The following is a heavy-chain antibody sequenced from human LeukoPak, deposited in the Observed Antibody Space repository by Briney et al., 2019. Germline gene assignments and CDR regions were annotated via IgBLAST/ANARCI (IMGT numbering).Heavy chain of an antibody. CDR1: GYTFTSYD. V-gene: IGHV1-46*01. J-gene: IGHJ4*02. Sequence: GASVKVSCKASGYTFTSYDMNWVRQAPGQGPEWMGIINPSVGSTSYAQKFQGRVTMTRDTSTSTVYMELSSLRSEDTAVYYCARAGAVRAAAGTLNYWGQGTLVTVSS. D-gene: IGHD6-13*01. CDR3: ARAGAVRAAAGTLNY. CDR2: INPSVGST.